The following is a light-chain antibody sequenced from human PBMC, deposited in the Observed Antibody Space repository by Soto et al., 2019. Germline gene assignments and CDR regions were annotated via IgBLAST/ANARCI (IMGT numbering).Light chain of an antibody. V-gene: IGKV2-28*01. J-gene: IGKJ1*01. CDR3: MQAVYTRT. Sequence: DIVMTQSPLSLPVTPGEPASISRRSSRNLLHIVGYNYLDRHLQKPVQSPQLLIDFGSYRASGVPDMFSGSGSGTDFTLRISRVEAEDVGVYYYMQAVYTRTFGPGTKVDIK. CDR1: RNLLHIVGYNY. CDR2: FGS.